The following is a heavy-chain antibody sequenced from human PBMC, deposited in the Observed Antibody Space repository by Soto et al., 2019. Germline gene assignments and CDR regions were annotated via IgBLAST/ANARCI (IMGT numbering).Heavy chain of an antibody. CDR2: ISGSGGST. Sequence: GGSLRLSCAASGFTFSSYAMSWVRQAPGKGLEWVSAISGSGGSTYYADSVKGRFTISRDNSKNTLYLQMNSLRAEDTAVYYCAKDVFWGSYRFDYYYYMDVWGKGTTVTVSS. V-gene: IGHV3-23*01. CDR1: GFTFSSYA. D-gene: IGHD3-16*02. CDR3: AKDVFWGSYRFDYYYYMDV. J-gene: IGHJ6*03.